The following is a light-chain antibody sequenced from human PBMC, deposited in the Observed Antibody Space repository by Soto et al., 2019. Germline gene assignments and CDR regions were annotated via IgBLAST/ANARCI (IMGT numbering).Light chain of an antibody. CDR1: QTVSLSL. V-gene: IGKV3-20*01. J-gene: IGKJ5*01. CDR3: QQYGYSPIT. Sequence: EIVLTQSPGTLSLSPVERTTLSCRASQTVSLSLLARYQHTPRQAPRLLIYAASSRATGSPDRFSGGGSGTDFTLTISRLETEDFAVYYCQQYGYSPITFGQGTRLEIK. CDR2: AAS.